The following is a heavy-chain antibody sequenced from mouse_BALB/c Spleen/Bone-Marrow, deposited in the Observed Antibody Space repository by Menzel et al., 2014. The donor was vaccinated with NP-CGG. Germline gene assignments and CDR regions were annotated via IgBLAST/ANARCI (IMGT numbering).Heavy chain of an antibody. CDR3: TRREGNYAFAY. CDR1: GYTFTSYW. CDR2: IYPSDSYT. D-gene: IGHD2-1*01. J-gene: IGHJ3*01. V-gene: IGHV1-69*02. Sequence: QVQLQQSGAELVRPGASVKLSCKASGYTFTSYWINWVKQRPGQGLEWIGNIYPSDSYTNYNQKFKDKATLTVDKSSSIAYMQLSSPTSEDSAVYYCTRREGNYAFAYWGQGTLVTVSA.